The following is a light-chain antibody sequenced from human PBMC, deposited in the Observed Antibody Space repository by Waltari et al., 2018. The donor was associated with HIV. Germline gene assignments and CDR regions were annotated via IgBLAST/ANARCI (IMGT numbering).Light chain of an antibody. J-gene: IGLJ3*02. CDR2: GNA. V-gene: IGLV1-40*01. Sequence: QSVLTPPPSVSGAPGQRATISGSGNTSTIGAGHDVQWNQHWPGTAPKVLIYGNANRPSGVPDRFSGSKSGTSAFRAITGLQAEYEADYYCQSYDSTLTGWVFGGGTILTVL. CDR1: TSTIGAGHD. CDR3: QSYDSTLTGWV.